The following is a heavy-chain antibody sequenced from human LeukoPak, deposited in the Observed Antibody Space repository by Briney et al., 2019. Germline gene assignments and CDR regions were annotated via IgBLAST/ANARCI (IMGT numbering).Heavy chain of an antibody. D-gene: IGHD3-10*01. CDR3: ARGLLWFGELFNDY. V-gene: IGHV1-69*13. J-gene: IGHJ4*02. CDR2: IIPIFGTA. Sequence: ASVKVSCKASGGTVSRYAISWVRQAPGQGLEWMGGIIPIFGTANYAQKFQGRVTITADESTGTAYMELSSLRSEDTAVYYCARGLLWFGELFNDYWGQGTLVTVSS. CDR1: GGTVSRYA.